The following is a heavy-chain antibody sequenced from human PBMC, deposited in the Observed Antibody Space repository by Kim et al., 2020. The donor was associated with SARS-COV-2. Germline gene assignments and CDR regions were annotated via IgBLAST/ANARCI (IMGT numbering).Heavy chain of an antibody. Sequence: GGSLRLSCAASGFTFSSYGMHWVRQAPGKGLEWVAVIWYDGSNKYYADSVKGRFTISRDNSKNTLYLQMNSLRAEDTAVYYCVGGLLHSVRDDSSGVSDYWGQGTLVTVSS. CDR2: IWYDGSNK. CDR1: GFTFSSYG. J-gene: IGHJ4*02. CDR3: VGGLLHSVRDDSSGVSDY. D-gene: IGHD3-22*01. V-gene: IGHV3-33*01.